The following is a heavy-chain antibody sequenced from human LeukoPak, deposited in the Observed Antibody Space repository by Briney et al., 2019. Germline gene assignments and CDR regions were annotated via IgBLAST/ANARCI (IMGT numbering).Heavy chain of an antibody. D-gene: IGHD3-10*01. V-gene: IGHV1-18*01. Sequence: GGSVKVSCKASGYTFSSYAISWVRQAPGQGLEWMGWISTYSGSTNYAQKLQGRVTMTTDTSTSTAYMELRSLRSDDTAVYYCAREVQSMAPGHWGQGTLVTVS. CDR3: AREVQSMAPGH. CDR2: ISTYSGST. CDR1: GYTFSSYA. J-gene: IGHJ4*02.